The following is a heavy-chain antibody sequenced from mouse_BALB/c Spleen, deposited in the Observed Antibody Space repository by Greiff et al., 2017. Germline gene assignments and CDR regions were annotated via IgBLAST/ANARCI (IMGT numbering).Heavy chain of an antibody. V-gene: IGHV14-1*02. J-gene: IGHJ1*01. CDR3: ARSGGDWYFDV. CDR2: IDPENGNT. CDR1: GFNIKDYY. Sequence: VQLQQSGAELVRPGALVKLSCKASGFNIKDYYMHWVKQRPEQGLEWIGWIDPENGNTIYDPKFQGKASITADTSSNTAYLQLSSLTSEDTAVYYCARSGGDWYFDVWGAGTTVTVSS. D-gene: IGHD1-1*02.